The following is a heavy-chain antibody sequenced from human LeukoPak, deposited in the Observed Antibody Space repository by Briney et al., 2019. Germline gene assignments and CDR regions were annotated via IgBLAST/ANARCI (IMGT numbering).Heavy chain of an antibody. D-gene: IGHD1-26*01. J-gene: IGHJ4*02. V-gene: IGHV3-30*02. CDR1: GFTFSNYG. CDR2: IRYDGTNK. CDR3: ARDPTYYLRYGYFDS. Sequence: PGGSLRLSCAASGFTFSNYGMHWVRQAPGKGLEWVAFIRYDGTNKYYADSVKGRFTISRDDSKNTLYLQMNSLRAEDTAVYYCARDPTYYLRYGYFDSWGQGTLVTVSS.